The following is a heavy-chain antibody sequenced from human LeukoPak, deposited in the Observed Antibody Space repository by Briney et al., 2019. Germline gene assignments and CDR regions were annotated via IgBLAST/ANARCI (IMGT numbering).Heavy chain of an antibody. D-gene: IGHD1-26*01. CDR2: ISGSGGST. CDR3: AKDIVYAGWHGAFDI. V-gene: IGHV3-23*01. J-gene: IGHJ3*02. Sequence: GGSLRLSCAASGFTFSSYGMSWVRQAPGKGLEWVSAISGSGGSTYYADSVKGRFTISRDNSKNTLYLQMNSLRAEDTAVYYCAKDIVYAGWHGAFDIWGQGTMVTVSS. CDR1: GFTFSSYG.